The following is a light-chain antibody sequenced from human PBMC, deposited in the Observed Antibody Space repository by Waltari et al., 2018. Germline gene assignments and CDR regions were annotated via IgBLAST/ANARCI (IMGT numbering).Light chain of an antibody. CDR1: QSLLHSNGYNY. CDR3: MQGLQIPDT. V-gene: IGKV2-28*01. CDR2: LAS. J-gene: IGKJ5*01. Sequence: DIVMTQSPLSLPVTPGEPASISCRSSQSLLHSNGYNYLDWYVKKPGQSPQLLFYLASNRASGVPDRFIGSGSGTDFTLKISRVEAEDVGIYYCMQGLQIPDTFGQGTRLEIK.